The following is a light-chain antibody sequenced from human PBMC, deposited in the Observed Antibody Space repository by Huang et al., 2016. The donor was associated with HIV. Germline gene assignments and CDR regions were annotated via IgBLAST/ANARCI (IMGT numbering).Light chain of an antibody. V-gene: IGKV3-15*01. CDR3: QQYSNWPPFT. CDR2: DAS. CDR1: EGVSSN. J-gene: IGKJ2*01. Sequence: EVVMTQSPATLSVSPGERATLSCRVSEGVSSNLAWYQQKPGQAPRLLIYDASTRATGIPARFSGSGSGREFTLTISSLQSEDFAVYYCQQYSNWPPFTFGQGTKLEIK.